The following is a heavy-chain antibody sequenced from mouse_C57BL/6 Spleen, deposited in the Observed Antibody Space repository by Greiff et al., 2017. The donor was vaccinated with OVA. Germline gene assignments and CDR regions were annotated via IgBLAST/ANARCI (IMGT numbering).Heavy chain of an antibody. CDR2: INPSTGGT. CDR3: ARGYSNYYFDY. Sequence: VKLVESGTELVKPGASVKLSCKASGYTFTSYWMHWVKQRPGQGLEWIGNINPSTGGTNYNEKFKSKATLTVDKSSSTAYMQLSSLTSEDSAVYYCARGYSNYYFDYWGQGTTLTVSS. V-gene: IGHV1-53*01. D-gene: IGHD2-5*01. CDR1: GYTFTSYW. J-gene: IGHJ2*01.